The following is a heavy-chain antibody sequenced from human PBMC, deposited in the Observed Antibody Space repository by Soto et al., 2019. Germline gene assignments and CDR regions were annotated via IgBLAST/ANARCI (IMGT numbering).Heavy chain of an antibody. CDR2: IGNKANTYTT. CDR3: ARDVSGSDLVY. CDR1: GFILSDHY. V-gene: IGHV3-72*01. Sequence: EVQLVESGGGLVQPGGSLRLSCAVSGFILSDHYMDWVRQPPGKGLEWVGRIGNKANTYTTQYAASVKGRFTISRDDSKISLYLQMNRLRTEDTAVYYCARDVSGSDLVYWGQGTLVTVSS. J-gene: IGHJ4*02. D-gene: IGHD1-26*01.